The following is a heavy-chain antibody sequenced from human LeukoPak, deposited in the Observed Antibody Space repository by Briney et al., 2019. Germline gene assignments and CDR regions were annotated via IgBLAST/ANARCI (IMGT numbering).Heavy chain of an antibody. V-gene: IGHV4-59*01. Sequence: SETLSLTCTVSGGSISSDYWSWLRQPPGKELEWIGYIYYSGSTNYNPSLKSRVTISVDTSKNQFSLKLSSVTAADTAVYYCARDTIRFGMDVWGQGTTVNVSS. CDR3: ARDTIRFGMDV. CDR1: GGSISSDY. J-gene: IGHJ6*02. D-gene: IGHD3-3*01. CDR2: IYYSGST.